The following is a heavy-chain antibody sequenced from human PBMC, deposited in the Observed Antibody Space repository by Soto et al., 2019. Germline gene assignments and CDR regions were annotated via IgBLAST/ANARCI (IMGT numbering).Heavy chain of an antibody. J-gene: IGHJ3*02. CDR2: IIPFFGTA. CDR3: ATHDYGDSMEGAFDI. CDR1: GGTFSSYA. V-gene: IGHV1-69*01. D-gene: IGHD4-17*01. Sequence: QVQLVQSGAEVKKPGSSVKVSCKASGGTFSSYAISWVRQAPGQGLEWMGGIIPFFGTANYPQKIRGRVTITADESTRTAHQKQSSLRSEDTAVYYCATHDYGDSMEGAFDIWGQGTMVTVSS.